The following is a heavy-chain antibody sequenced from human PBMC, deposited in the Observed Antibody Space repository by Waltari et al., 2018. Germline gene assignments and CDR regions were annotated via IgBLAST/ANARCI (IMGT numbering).Heavy chain of an antibody. CDR3: ARQTLGYCTSAACRRLET. J-gene: IGHJ5*02. CDR2: IYHDGTT. CDR1: GYFINTGFS. V-gene: IGHV4-38-2*01. D-gene: IGHD2-2*03. Sequence: QVQLQESGPGLVRPSETLSLTCDVSGYFINTGFSWGWIRQPPGKGLEWIGNIYHDGTTYYNPSRKHLLMISLDTSKNQFSLRLNFVDVADTAVYYCARQTLGYCTSAACRRLETSGQGILVTVSS.